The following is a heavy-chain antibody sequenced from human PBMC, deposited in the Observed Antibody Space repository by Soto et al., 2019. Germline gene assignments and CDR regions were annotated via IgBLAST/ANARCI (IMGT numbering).Heavy chain of an antibody. Sequence: EVQLLESEGGLVQPGGSLRLSCAASGFTFSSYAMSWVRQAPGKGREWVSAISGSGGSTYYADSVKGRFTISRDNSKNTLYLQMNSLRAEDTAVYYCAKVKSSWYVEYYFDYWGQGTLVTVSS. CDR2: ISGSGGST. D-gene: IGHD6-13*01. CDR3: AKVKSSWYVEYYFDY. J-gene: IGHJ4*02. CDR1: GFTFSSYA. V-gene: IGHV3-23*01.